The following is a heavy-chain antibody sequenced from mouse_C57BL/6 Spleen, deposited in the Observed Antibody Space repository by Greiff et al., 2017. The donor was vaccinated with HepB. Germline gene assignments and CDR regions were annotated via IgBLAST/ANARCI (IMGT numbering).Heavy chain of an antibody. CDR3: AKWDDGFAY. D-gene: IGHD4-1*01. CDR2: IWRGGST. V-gene: IGHV2-5*01. J-gene: IGHJ3*01. CDR1: GFSLTSYG. Sequence: VKVVESGPGLVQPSQSLSITCTVSGFSLTSYGVHWVRQSPGKGLEWLGVIWRGGSTDYNAAFMSRLSITKDNSKSQVFFKMNRLQADDTAIYYWAKWDDGFAYWGHRTLVTVSA.